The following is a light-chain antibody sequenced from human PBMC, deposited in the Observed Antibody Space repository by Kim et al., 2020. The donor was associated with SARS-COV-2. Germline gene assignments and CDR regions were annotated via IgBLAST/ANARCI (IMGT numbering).Light chain of an antibody. CDR3: SSYVGTNTYV. J-gene: IGLJ1*01. V-gene: IGLV2-8*01. CDR2: EVS. CDR1: SSDVGGYNY. Sequence: GQSVTISCPGTSSDVGGYNYVSWYQHHPGKAPKLIIYEVSLRPFGVPDRFSGSKSGNTASLTVSGLQAEDEADYYCSSYVGTNTYVFGTGTKVTVL.